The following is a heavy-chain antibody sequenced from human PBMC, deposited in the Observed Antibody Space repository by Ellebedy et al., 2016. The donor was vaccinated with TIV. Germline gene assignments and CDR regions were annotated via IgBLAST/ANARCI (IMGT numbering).Heavy chain of an antibody. D-gene: IGHD6-25*01. CDR1: GFNFSSYA. Sequence: GESLKISCAASGFNFSSYAMHWVRQAPGKGLEWVAVISFDGMNKYYADPVKGRFTISKDNSKNTLSLQMNSLRSEDTAVYYCARAQPAAFDHWGQGSLVTVSS. CDR2: ISFDGMNK. J-gene: IGHJ4*02. CDR3: ARAQPAAFDH. V-gene: IGHV3-30*04.